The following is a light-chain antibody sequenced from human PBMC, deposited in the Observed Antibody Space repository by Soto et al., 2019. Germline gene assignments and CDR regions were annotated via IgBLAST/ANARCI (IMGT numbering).Light chain of an antibody. J-gene: IGKJ1*01. CDR2: GTS. V-gene: IGKV3-15*01. Sequence: EIVMTQSPVTLSVSPGERATLSCRASQNISRSLAWYQQKPGQGPSLLIYGTSTRAGGVPARFSGGGSGTEFTLTISSLQPDDFATYYCQQYNSYSTFGQGTKVDIK. CDR3: QQYNSYST. CDR1: QNISRS.